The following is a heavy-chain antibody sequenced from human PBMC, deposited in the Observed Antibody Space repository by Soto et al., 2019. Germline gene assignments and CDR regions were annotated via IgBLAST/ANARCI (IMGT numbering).Heavy chain of an antibody. CDR3: AKDRDIVVVVAAFDY. D-gene: IGHD2-15*01. CDR2: ISYDGSNK. J-gene: IGHJ4*02. V-gene: IGHV3-30*18. CDR1: GFTFSSYG. Sequence: GGSLRLSCAASGFTFSSYGMHWVRQAPGKGLEWVAVISYDGSNKYYADSVKGRFTISRDNSKNTLYLQMNSLRAEDTAVYYCAKDRDIVVVVAAFDYRGQGTLVTVSS.